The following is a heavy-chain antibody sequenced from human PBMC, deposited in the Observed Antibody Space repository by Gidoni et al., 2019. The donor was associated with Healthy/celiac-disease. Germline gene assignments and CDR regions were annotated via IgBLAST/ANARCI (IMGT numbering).Heavy chain of an antibody. CDR1: GFTFSSFS. Sequence: EVQLVESGGGLVQPGGSLRLSCAASGFTFSSFSMNWVRQAPGKGLEWVSYISSSSSTIYYADSVKGRFTISRDNAKNSLYLQMNSLRAEDTAVYYCARGMDYYDSSGYYLEYFQHWGQGTLVTVSS. CDR3: ARGMDYYDSSGYYLEYFQH. J-gene: IGHJ1*01. V-gene: IGHV3-48*04. D-gene: IGHD3-22*01. CDR2: ISSSSSTI.